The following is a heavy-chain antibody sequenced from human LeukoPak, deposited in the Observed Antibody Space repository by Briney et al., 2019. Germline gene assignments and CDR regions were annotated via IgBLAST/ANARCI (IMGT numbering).Heavy chain of an antibody. Sequence: GGSLRLSCAASGFTFSSYAMSWVRQAPGKGLEWVSAISGSGGSTYYADSVKGRFTISRDNSKNTLYLQMNSLRAEDTAVYYCAKDSRNYDILTGCYNANAEYFQHWGQGTLVTVSS. J-gene: IGHJ1*01. V-gene: IGHV3-23*01. CDR1: GFTFSSYA. CDR3: AKDSRNYDILTGCYNANAEYFQH. CDR2: ISGSGGST. D-gene: IGHD3-9*01.